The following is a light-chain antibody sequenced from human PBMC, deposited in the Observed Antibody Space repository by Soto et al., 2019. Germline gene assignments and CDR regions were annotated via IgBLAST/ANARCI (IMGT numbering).Light chain of an antibody. J-gene: IGKJ1*01. CDR1: QSVSTN. V-gene: IGKV3-15*01. Sequence: EIVMTQSPATLSVSPGERATLSCRASQSVSTNLAWYQQKPGQAPRLLIYGASTRATDIPARFSGSGSGTEFTLTFSSLQSEDVAVYYCQQYNSWPPWAFGQGTKVEI. CDR3: QQYNSWPPWA. CDR2: GAS.